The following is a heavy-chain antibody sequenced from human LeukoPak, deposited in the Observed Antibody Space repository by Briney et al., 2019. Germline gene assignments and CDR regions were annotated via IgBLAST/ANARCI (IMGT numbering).Heavy chain of an antibody. D-gene: IGHD5-12*01. CDR3: ARVSSGYALPIFVDI. J-gene: IGHJ3*02. Sequence: SGTLSLTCAVSGGSISSSNWWSWVRQPPGKGLEWIGEIYHSGSTNYNPSLKSRVTISVDKSKNQFSLKLSSVTAADTAVYYCARVSSGYALPIFVDIWGQGTMVTVSS. CDR1: GGSISSSNW. CDR2: IYHSGST. V-gene: IGHV4-4*02.